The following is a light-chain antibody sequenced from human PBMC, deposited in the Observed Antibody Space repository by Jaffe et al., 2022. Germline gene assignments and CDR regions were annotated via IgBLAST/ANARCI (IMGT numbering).Light chain of an antibody. J-gene: IGKJ4*01. CDR2: SVS. CDR1: QTISSY. CDR3: QQSYTIPLT. Sequence: DIQMTQSPSSLSASVRDRVTITCRASQTISSYLNWYQQKPGKAPKLLIYSVSNLQSGVPSRFSGSGSGTDFTLTISSLQPEDFATYYCQQSYTIPLTFGGGTKVEIK. V-gene: IGKV1-39*01.